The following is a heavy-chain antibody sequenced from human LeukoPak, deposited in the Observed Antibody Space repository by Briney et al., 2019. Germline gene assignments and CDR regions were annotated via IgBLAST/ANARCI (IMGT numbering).Heavy chain of an antibody. CDR1: VYAFFSYV. J-gene: IGHJ4*02. CDR3: ASDEVYGDRDFDY. D-gene: IGHD4-17*01. V-gene: IGHV1-18*01. CDR2: ICGSSGNT. Sequence: SVKDSCMSCVYAFFSYVFNWVRQPPGQGVEGMGWICGSSGNTNYAQKFQGRVTMTTDTSTSTAYMELRSLRSDDTAVYYCASDEVYGDRDFDYWGQGTLVTVSS.